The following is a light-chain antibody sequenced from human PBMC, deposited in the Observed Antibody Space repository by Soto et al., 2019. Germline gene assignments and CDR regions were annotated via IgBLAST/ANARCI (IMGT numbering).Light chain of an antibody. CDR1: SSNIGANYD. CDR3: QSYDSTRSARYV. V-gene: IGLV1-40*01. Sequence: QLVLTQPPSVSGAPGQRVTISCTGSSSNIGANYDVHWYQQRPGTAPKLLIFGNSNRPSGVPDRFSGSKSGTSASLAITGLQAEDEGDYYCQSYDSTRSARYVFGTGTKLTVL. CDR2: GNS. J-gene: IGLJ1*01.